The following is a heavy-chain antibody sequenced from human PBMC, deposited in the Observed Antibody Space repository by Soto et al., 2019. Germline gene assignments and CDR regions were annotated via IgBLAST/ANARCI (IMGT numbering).Heavy chain of an antibody. CDR3: ARSVRQQLAGSLFDY. CDR2: IYYSGST. J-gene: IGHJ4*02. Sequence: PSETLSLTCTVSGGSISSYYWSWIRQPPGKGLEWIGYIYYSGSTNYNPSLKSRVTILVDTSKNQFSLKLGSVTAADTAVYYCARSVRQQLAGSLFDYWGQGTLVTVSS. V-gene: IGHV4-59*01. D-gene: IGHD6-13*01. CDR1: GGSISSYY.